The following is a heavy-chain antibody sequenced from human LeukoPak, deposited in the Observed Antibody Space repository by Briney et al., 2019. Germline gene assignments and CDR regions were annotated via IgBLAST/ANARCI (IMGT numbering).Heavy chain of an antibody. J-gene: IGHJ3*02. CDR2: ISGSRNYI. CDR1: GFTFSTYS. D-gene: IGHD3-10*01. Sequence: GGSLRLSCAASGFTFSTYSMNWVRQAPGKGLEWVSSISGSRNYIYYADSVKGRFTISRDNAKNALYLQMNSLRAEDTAVYYCARRFGEGALDIWGQGTMVTVSS. V-gene: IGHV3-21*01. CDR3: ARRFGEGALDI.